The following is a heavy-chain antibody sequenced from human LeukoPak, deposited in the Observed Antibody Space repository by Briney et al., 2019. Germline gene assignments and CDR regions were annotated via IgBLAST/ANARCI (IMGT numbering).Heavy chain of an antibody. D-gene: IGHD3-9*01. CDR3: ARAGALDSQQDV. CDR2: INPNSGGT. Sequence: SVKVSCKPSGYTFTGYYMHWVRQAPGQGLEWMGWINPNSGGTNYAQKFQGRVTMTRDTSISTAYMERSRLRSDDTAVYYCARAGALDSQQDVWGQGTTVTVSS. V-gene: IGHV1-2*02. J-gene: IGHJ6*02. CDR1: GYTFTGYY.